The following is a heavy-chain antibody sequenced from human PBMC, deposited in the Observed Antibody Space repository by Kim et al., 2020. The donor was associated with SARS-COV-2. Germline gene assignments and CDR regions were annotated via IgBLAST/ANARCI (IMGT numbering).Heavy chain of an antibody. J-gene: IGHJ4*02. D-gene: IGHD6-13*01. V-gene: IGHV3-30*18. Sequence: GGSLRLSCAASGFTFSSYGMHWVRQAPGKGLEWVAVISYDGSNKYYADSVKGRFTISRDNSKNTLYLQMNSLRAEDTAVYYCAKDFIAAAGTGLDYWGQGTLVTVSS. CDR3: AKDFIAAAGTGLDY. CDR2: ISYDGSNK. CDR1: GFTFSSYG.